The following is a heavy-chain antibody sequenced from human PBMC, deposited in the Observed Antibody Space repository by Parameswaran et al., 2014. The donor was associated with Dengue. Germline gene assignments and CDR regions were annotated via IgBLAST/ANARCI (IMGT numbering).Heavy chain of an antibody. J-gene: IGHJ6*02. CDR2: IIPIFGTA. Sequence: SWVRQAPGQGLEWMGGIIPIFGTANYAQKFQGRVTITADESTSTAYMELSSLRSEDTAVYYCASSRPSGYQLLYLRDYYYGMDVWGQGTTVTVSS. D-gene: IGHD2-2*02. V-gene: IGHV1-69*01. CDR3: ASSRPSGYQLLYLRDYYYGMDV.